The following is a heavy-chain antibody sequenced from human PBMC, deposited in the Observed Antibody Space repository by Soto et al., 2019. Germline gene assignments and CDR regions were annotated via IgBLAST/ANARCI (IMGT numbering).Heavy chain of an antibody. J-gene: IGHJ4*02. Sequence: SLRLSCAAYGFTFSDYSMNWVRQAPGKGLEWVSKISSSGATIYYADSVKGRFTISRDNARNSLYMQMNSLRDEDTAVYYCARDLYSGSSSEGYWGQGTLVTVSS. CDR1: GFTFSDYS. CDR3: ARDLYSGSSSEGY. V-gene: IGHV3-48*02. CDR2: ISSSGATI. D-gene: IGHD1-26*01.